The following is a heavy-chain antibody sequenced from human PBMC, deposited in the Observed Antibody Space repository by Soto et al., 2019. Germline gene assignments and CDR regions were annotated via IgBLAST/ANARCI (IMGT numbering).Heavy chain of an antibody. CDR2: IIPMLGIA. J-gene: IGHJ4*02. D-gene: IGHD6-6*01. V-gene: IGHV1-69*02. Sequence: QVQLVQSGAEVTKPGSSVKVSCRASGGTSSSYTISWVRQVPGQGLEWMGRIIPMLGIANYAPQFQDRVTITADKSTSTAYLELSGLRSEDTAIYYCARPPESSSAVYYCDKWGQGTLVTVSS. CDR1: GGTSSSYT. CDR3: ARPPESSSAVYYCDK.